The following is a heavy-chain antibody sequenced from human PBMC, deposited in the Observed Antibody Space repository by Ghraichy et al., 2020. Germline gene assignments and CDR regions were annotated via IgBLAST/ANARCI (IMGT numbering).Heavy chain of an antibody. Sequence: SETLSLTCAVYNGPFDSYYWSWIRQPPGKGLEWIGEINHSGSTNYNPSLKSRVTISVDRSKNQFSLRLSSVTAADTAVYYCARGRKSSQQLVPLPFDGWGQGTLVTVSS. D-gene: IGHD6-13*01. J-gene: IGHJ4*02. CDR2: INHSGST. CDR1: NGPFDSYY. CDR3: ARGRKSSQQLVPLPFDG. V-gene: IGHV4-34*01.